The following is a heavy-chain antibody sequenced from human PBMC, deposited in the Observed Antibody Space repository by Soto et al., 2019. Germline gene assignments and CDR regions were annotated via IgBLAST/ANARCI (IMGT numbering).Heavy chain of an antibody. CDR3: AKSFLRDQLLYHYYYYMDV. CDR2: ISGSGGST. CDR1: GFTFSSYA. J-gene: IGHJ6*03. D-gene: IGHD2-2*02. Sequence: GGSLRLSCAASGFTFSSYAMSWVRQAPGKGLEWVSAISGSGGSTYYADSVKGRFTISRDNSKNTLYLQMNSLRAEDTAVYYCAKSFLRDQLLYHYYYYMDVWGKGTTVTVSS. V-gene: IGHV3-23*01.